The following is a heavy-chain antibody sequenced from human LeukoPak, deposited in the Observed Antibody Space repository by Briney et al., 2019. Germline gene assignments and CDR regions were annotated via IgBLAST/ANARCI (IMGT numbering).Heavy chain of an antibody. CDR2: IKYDESEK. Sequence: PGGSLRLSCAASGFTFSSFWMGWVRQAPGKGLEWVASIKYDESEKHHVDSVKGRFTISGDNAKNSLYLQMNSLRAEDTAVYFCARITTNGYFEYWGQGTLVTVSS. V-gene: IGHV3-7*01. CDR3: ARITTNGYFEY. D-gene: IGHD1-1*01. J-gene: IGHJ4*02. CDR1: GFTFSSFW.